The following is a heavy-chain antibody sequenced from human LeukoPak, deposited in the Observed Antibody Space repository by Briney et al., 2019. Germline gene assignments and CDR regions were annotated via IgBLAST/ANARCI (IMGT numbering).Heavy chain of an antibody. J-gene: IGHJ4*02. CDR2: ISNSGGTI. V-gene: IGHV3-23*01. Sequence: GGSLRLSCAASGFTFSSYALSWVRQAPGKGLEWVSGISNSGGTIYYADSVKGRFTISRDNSKNTLSLQLNSLRAGDTAIYYCAKGYRYFDYWGQGTLVTVSS. D-gene: IGHD4-11*01. CDR1: GFTFSSYA. CDR3: AKGYRYFDY.